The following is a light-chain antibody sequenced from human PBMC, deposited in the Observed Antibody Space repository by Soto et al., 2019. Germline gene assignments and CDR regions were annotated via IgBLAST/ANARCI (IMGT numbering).Light chain of an antibody. V-gene: IGKV3-20*01. J-gene: IGKJ1*01. CDR3: QQYGSLPQT. CDR2: GAS. Sequence: EIAMTQSPATLSMSPGERATLYCRASQRVTSYLAWYQQKPGQAPRLLIYGASTRATGIPARFSGSGSGTDFTLTIIRREPEDFAVYYCQQYGSLPQTFGQGTKVDIK. CDR1: QRVTSY.